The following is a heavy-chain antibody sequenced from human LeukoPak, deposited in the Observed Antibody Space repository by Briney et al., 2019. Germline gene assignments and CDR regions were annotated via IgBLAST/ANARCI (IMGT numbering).Heavy chain of an antibody. D-gene: IGHD3-10*01. Sequence: SETLSLTCTVSGYSISSGYYWGWIRQPPGQGLEWIGSIYHSGSTYYNPSFTSRVTISVDTSKNQFSLKLSSVTAADAAVYYCVRSPRGSGSSTLLGVAFDIWGQGTMVTVSS. J-gene: IGHJ3*02. CDR3: VRSPRGSGSSTLLGVAFDI. CDR1: GYSISSGYY. V-gene: IGHV4-38-2*02. CDR2: IYHSGST.